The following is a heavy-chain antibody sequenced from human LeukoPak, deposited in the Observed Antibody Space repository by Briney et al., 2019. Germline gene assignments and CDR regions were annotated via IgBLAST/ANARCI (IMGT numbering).Heavy chain of an antibody. V-gene: IGHV4-39*01. CDR2: IYYSGST. CDR1: GGSISSSSYH. J-gene: IGHJ4*02. D-gene: IGHD4-23*01. CDR3: ARTVLFDYDGRRGDY. Sequence: SETLSLTCTVSGGSISSSSYHWGWIRQPPGKGLEWIGSIYYSGSTYYNPSLQSRVTMSVDTSKNQFSLKLSSLTAADTAVYYCARTVLFDYDGRRGDYWGQGTLVTVSS.